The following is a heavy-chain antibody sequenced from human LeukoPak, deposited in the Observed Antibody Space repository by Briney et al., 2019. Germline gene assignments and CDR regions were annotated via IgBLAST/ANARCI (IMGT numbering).Heavy chain of an antibody. V-gene: IGHV4-59*12. J-gene: IGHJ6*02. CDR3: ASTHLRDYYFYGMDV. Sequence: SETLSLSCTVSGGSISSYHWSWIRQPPREALEWIGHIYYSGGTNYNPSLKSRVTISVDTSKNQFSLKVSSVTAADTAIYYCASTHLRDYYFYGMDVWGQGTPVTVSS. CDR1: GGSISSYH. CDR2: IYYSGGT.